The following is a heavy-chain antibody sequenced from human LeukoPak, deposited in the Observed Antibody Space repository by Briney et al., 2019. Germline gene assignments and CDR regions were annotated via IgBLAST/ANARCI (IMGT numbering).Heavy chain of an antibody. CDR3: ARVGRPGYCSGGSCYSDY. CDR1: GYTFTSYD. J-gene: IGHJ4*02. D-gene: IGHD2-15*01. V-gene: IGHV1-8*01. CDR2: MNPNSGKT. Sequence: ASVKVSCKASGYTFTSYDINWVRQATGQGLEWMGWMNPNSGKTGYAQKFQGRVTMTRNTSISTAYMELTSLRSEDTAVYYCARVGRPGYCSGGSCYSDYWGQGTLVTVSS.